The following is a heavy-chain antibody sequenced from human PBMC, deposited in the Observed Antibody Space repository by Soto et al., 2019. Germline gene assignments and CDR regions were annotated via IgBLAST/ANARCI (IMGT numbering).Heavy chain of an antibody. D-gene: IGHD6-6*01. CDR1: GFTFSSYS. CDR3: ARGGSSSDNGMDV. CDR2: IISGSITI. J-gene: IGHJ6*02. Sequence: EVQLVESGGGLVQPGGSLRLSCAASGFTFSSYSMNWVRQAPGRGLEWVSYIISGSITIYYADSVKGRFTISRDNAKNSLYLQMNSLRDEATAVYYCARGGSSSDNGMDVWGQGTTVTVSS. V-gene: IGHV3-48*02.